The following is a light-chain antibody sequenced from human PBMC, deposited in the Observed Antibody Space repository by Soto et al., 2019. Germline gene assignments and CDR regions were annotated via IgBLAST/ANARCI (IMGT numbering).Light chain of an antibody. V-gene: IGKV3-15*01. J-gene: IGKJ1*01. CDR3: QQYNNWPWT. CDR1: QSISSN. CDR2: GAS. Sequence: PGERATLSCRASQSISSNLVWYQQKAGQAPRLLIYGASTRATGIPARFSGSGSGTEFTLTISSLQSEDFAVYYCQQYNNWPWTFGHGTKVDI.